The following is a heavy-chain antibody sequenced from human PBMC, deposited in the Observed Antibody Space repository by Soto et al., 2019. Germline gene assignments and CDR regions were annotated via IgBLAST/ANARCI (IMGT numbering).Heavy chain of an antibody. J-gene: IGHJ6*02. CDR3: ARETHSRRIQLWLQDYYYYGMDV. D-gene: IGHD5-18*01. CDR2: IIPIFGTA. Sequence: QVQLVQSGAEVKKPGSSVKVSCKASGGTFSSYAISWVRQAPGQGLEWMGGIIPIFGTANYAQKFQGRVTINAEESTSTAYMELSSLRSEDTAVYYCARETHSRRIQLWLQDYYYYGMDVWGQGTTVTVSS. CDR1: GGTFSSYA. V-gene: IGHV1-69*01.